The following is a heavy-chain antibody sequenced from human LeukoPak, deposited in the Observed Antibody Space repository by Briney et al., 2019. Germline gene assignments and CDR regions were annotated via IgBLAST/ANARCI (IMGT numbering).Heavy chain of an antibody. J-gene: IGHJ4*02. Sequence: GGSLRLSCAASGFTFSSYSMNWVRQAPGKGLEWVSYISSSRSTIYYADSVKGRFTISRDNAKNSLYLQMNSLRAEDTAVYYCARDLHSYGYWGQGTLVTVSS. CDR2: ISSSRSTI. CDR1: GFTFSSYS. CDR3: ARDLHSYGY. D-gene: IGHD5-18*01. V-gene: IGHV3-48*01.